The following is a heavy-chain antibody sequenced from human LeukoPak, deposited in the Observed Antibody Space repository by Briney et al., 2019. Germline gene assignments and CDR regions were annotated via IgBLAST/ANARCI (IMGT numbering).Heavy chain of an antibody. CDR3: ARVSPDTATDYGWFDP. CDR1: GYSISLFY. J-gene: IGHJ5*02. D-gene: IGHD5-18*01. CDR2: IHYSGRT. Sequence: SETLSLTCIVSGYSISLFYWSWIRQPPGKGLEWIGDIHYSGRTNYNPSLKSRGAMSLDTSKNHFSLKLRSVTAADTAVYYCARVSPDTATDYGWFDPWGEGSLVTVSS. V-gene: IGHV4-59*01.